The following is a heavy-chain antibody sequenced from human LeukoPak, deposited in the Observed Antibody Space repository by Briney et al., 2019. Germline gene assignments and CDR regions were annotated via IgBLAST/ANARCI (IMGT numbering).Heavy chain of an antibody. V-gene: IGHV3-11*01. CDR2: ITASGTDT. CDR1: GFTFSDYY. CDR3: TRNMGRGYYDY. Sequence: PGGSLRLSCAASGFTFSDYYMSWIRQAPGKGLERISYITASGTDTQYSDSIKGRFTVSRDNVQNSLYLQMNSLRADDTAVYYCTRNMGRGYYDYWGQGTLVTVSS. J-gene: IGHJ4*02. D-gene: IGHD3-22*01.